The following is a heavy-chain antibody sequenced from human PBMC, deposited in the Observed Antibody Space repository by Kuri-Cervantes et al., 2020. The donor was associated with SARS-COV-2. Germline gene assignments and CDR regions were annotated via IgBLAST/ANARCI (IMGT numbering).Heavy chain of an antibody. CDR3: AGLDEYSSGWHNDY. CDR1: GFTFSSYS. V-gene: IGHV3-21*01. J-gene: IGHJ4*02. Sequence: ETLSLTCAASGFTFSSYSMNWVRQAPGKGLEWVSSISSSSSYISYADSMKGRFTISRDNAKNSLYLQMNSLRAEDTAVYYCAGLDEYSSGWHNDYWGQGTLVTVSS. CDR2: ISSSSSYI. D-gene: IGHD6-19*01.